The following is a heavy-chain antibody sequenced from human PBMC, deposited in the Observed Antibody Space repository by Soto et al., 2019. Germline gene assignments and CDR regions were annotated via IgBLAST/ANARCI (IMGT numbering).Heavy chain of an antibody. CDR2: INSDGSST. J-gene: IGHJ6*02. CDR1: GFTFSSYW. CDR3: ARGEHNWNYYYYGMDV. D-gene: IGHD1-20*01. V-gene: IGHV3-74*01. Sequence: GGSLRLSCAASGFTFSSYWMHWVRQAPGKGLVWVSRINSDGSSTSYADSVKGRFTISRDNAKNTLYLQMNSLRAEDTAVYYCARGEHNWNYYYYGMDVWGQGTTVTVSS.